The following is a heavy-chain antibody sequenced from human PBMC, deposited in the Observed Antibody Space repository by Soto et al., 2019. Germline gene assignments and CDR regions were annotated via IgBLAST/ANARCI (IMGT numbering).Heavy chain of an antibody. CDR3: AKGGSYFYYYGLDV. CDR2: ISGSGGYSGGYT. CDR1: GFTFSNYA. J-gene: IGHJ6*02. V-gene: IGHV3-23*01. Sequence: EVQLLESGGGLVQPGGSLRLSCAASGFTFSNYAMTWVRQAPGKGLEWVSGISGSGGYSGGYTYYADSVKGRFSIPRDNSKDTVHLQMNSLRAEDTAVYYCAKGGSYFYYYGLDVWGQGTTVTVSS.